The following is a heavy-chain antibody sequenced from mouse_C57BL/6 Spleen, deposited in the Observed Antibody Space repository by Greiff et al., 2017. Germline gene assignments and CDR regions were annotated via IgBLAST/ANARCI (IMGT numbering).Heavy chain of an antibody. CDR1: GYSITSGYY. D-gene: IGHD2-4*01. CDR2: ISYDGSN. V-gene: IGHV3-6*01. CDR3: ARDGGLRDYYAMDY. J-gene: IGHJ4*01. Sequence: EVKLMESGPGLVKPSQSLPLTCSVTGYSITSGYYWNWIRQFPGKKLEWMSYISYDGSNNYNPSLKNPISITCDPSRNQFFLKLNSVTTEDAATYYCARDGGLRDYYAMDYWGQGTSVTVSS.